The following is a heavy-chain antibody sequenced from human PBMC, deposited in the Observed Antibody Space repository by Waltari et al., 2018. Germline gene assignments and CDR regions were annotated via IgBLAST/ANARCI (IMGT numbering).Heavy chain of an antibody. CDR2: ISGGGHNT. D-gene: IGHD2-2*01. CDR1: RISFSTYA. CDR3: SKAADYQLTGHFDL. V-gene: IGHV3-23*01. Sequence: EVQLLESGGGLVQPGGSLRLSCVASRISFSTYAMNWVRQAPGKGVEWVSVISGGGHNTYYADSVKGRFANSRDNSKNTLYLQMNSLRAEDTALYYCSKAADYQLTGHFDLWGRGTRVTVSS. J-gene: IGHJ2*01.